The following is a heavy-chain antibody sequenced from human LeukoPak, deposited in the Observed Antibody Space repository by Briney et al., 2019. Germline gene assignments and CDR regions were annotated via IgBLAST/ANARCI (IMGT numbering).Heavy chain of an antibody. CDR2: ISGSGGST. D-gene: IGHD3-10*01. Sequence: GGTLRLSCAASGFTFSNYGMSWVRQAPGKGLEWVSAISGSGGSTYYADSVKGRFTISRDNSKNTLYLQMNSLRAEDTAVYYCAKDLELLWFGELSASLDYWGQGTLVTVSS. CDR3: AKDLELLWFGELSASLDY. CDR1: GFTFSNYG. J-gene: IGHJ4*02. V-gene: IGHV3-23*01.